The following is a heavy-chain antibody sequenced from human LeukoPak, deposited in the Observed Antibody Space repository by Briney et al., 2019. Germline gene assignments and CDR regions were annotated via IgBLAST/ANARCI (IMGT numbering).Heavy chain of an antibody. CDR3: ARPDSRYFYGMDV. V-gene: IGHV3-30-3*01. D-gene: IGHD2/OR15-2a*01. J-gene: IGHJ6*02. Sequence: GRSLRLSCAASGFTFSSYAMHWVRQAPGKGLEWVAVISYDGSNKYYADSVKGRFTISRDNAKNSLYLQMNSLRAEDTATYYCARPDSRYFYGMDVWGQGTTVTVSS. CDR1: GFTFSSYA. CDR2: ISYDGSNK.